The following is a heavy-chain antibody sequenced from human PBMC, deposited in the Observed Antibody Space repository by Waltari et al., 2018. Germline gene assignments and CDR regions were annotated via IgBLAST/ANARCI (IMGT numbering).Heavy chain of an antibody. D-gene: IGHD2-2*01. CDR1: RGSIRSHY. V-gene: IGHV4-59*11. CDR3: ARDRVVPADEPDYYGLDV. Sequence: QVQLQESGPGQVKPSETLSLTCDVSRGSIRSHYWSWIRRPPGKGLEWIGYRYYNGATNYNPSLMRRVTISVDTAKNQFSLKLTSVTAADTAVYYCARDRVVPADEPDYYGLDVWGQGTTVTVSS. J-gene: IGHJ6*02. CDR2: RYYNGAT.